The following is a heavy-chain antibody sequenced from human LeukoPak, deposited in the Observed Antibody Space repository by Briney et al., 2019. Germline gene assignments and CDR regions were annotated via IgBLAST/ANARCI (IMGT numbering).Heavy chain of an antibody. Sequence: GASVKVSCKASGYTFTSYDINWVRQATGQGLEWTGWMNPNSGNTGYAQKFQGRVTMTRNTSISTAYMELSSLRSEDTAVYYCARERRGSFSPFDYWGQGTLVTVSS. D-gene: IGHD1-26*01. CDR2: MNPNSGNT. J-gene: IGHJ4*02. CDR3: ARERRGSFSPFDY. CDR1: GYTFTSYD. V-gene: IGHV1-8*01.